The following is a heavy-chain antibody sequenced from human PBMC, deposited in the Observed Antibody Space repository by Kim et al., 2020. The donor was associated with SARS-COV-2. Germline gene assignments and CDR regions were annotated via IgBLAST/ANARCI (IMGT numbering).Heavy chain of an antibody. CDR3: ARRAYGSGNFDY. J-gene: IGHJ4*02. D-gene: IGHD1-26*01. CDR1: GGSISSSSYY. Sequence: SETLSLTCTVSGGSISSSSYYWGWIRQPPGKGLEWIGSIYHSGSTYYNPSLKSRVTISVDTSKNQFSLKLSSVTAADTAVYYCARRAYGSGNFDYWGQGTLVTVSS. CDR2: IYHSGST. V-gene: IGHV4-39*01.